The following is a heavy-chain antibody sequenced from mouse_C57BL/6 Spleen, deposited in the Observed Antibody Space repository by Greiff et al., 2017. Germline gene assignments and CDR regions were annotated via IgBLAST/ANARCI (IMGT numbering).Heavy chain of an antibody. Sequence: QVQLKQPGAELVRPGTSVKLSCKASGYTFTSYWMHWVKQRPGQGLEWIGVIDPSDSYTNYNQKFKGKATLTVDTSSSTAYMQLSSLTSEDSAVYYCARSEGGTSYYFDYWGQGTLVTVSA. CDR3: ARSEGGTSYYFDY. CDR1: GYTFTSYW. J-gene: IGHJ3*01. V-gene: IGHV1-59*01. CDR2: IDPSDSYT. D-gene: IGHD2-4*01.